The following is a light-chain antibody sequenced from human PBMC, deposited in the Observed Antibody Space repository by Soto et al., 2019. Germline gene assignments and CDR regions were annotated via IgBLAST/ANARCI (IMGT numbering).Light chain of an antibody. J-gene: IGKJ3*01. CDR2: AAS. Sequence: DIQMTQSPSSLSASVGDRVTITCRASQSMSSYLNGYQQKPGKAPKLLIYAASSLQSGVPSRFSGSGSGTEFTLTSSSLQPEYFGTYHCQQSYSTPPFTFGRGTKVDIK. CDR3: QQSYSTPPFT. V-gene: IGKV1-39*01. CDR1: QSMSSY.